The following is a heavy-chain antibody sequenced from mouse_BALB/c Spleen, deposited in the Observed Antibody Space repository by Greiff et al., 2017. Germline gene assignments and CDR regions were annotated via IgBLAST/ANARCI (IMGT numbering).Heavy chain of an antibody. CDR1: GYTFTSYW. J-gene: IGHJ1*01. CDR2: IYPGDGDT. Sequence: VQLQQSGAELARPGASVKLSCKASGYTFTSYWMQWVKQRPGQGLEWIGAIYPGDGDTRYTQKFKGKATLTADKSSSTAYMQLSSLASEDSAVYYCARWDYYGSSYGWYFDVWGAGTTVTVSS. V-gene: IGHV1-87*01. CDR3: ARWDYYGSSYGWYFDV. D-gene: IGHD1-1*01.